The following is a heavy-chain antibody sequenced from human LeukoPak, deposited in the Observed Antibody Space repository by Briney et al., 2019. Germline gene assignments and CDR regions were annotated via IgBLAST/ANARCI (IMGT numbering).Heavy chain of an antibody. CDR2: ISSGSSYI. CDR3: ARDRGYSYGYPVY. CDR1: GFTFSSYS. Sequence: GGFLRLSCADSGFTFSSYSMNWVRQAPGKGLEWVSSISSGSSYIYYADSVKGRFTISRDNAKNSLYLQMNSLRAEDTAVYYCARDRGYSYGYPVYWGQGTLVTVSS. J-gene: IGHJ4*02. V-gene: IGHV3-21*01. D-gene: IGHD5-18*01.